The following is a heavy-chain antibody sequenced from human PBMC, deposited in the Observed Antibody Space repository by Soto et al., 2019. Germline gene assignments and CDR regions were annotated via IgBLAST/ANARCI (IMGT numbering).Heavy chain of an antibody. J-gene: IGHJ3*02. CDR3: ASFYDFWSGPPPDAFDI. CDR2: IYPSGST. Sequence: QVQLQESGPGLVKPSGTLSLTCAVSGGSISSSNWWSWVRQPPGKGLEWIGEIYPSGSTNYNPSLKSRVTISVDKSKNQFSLKLSSVTAADTAVYYCASFYDFWSGPPPDAFDIWGQGTMVTVSS. V-gene: IGHV4-4*02. CDR1: GGSISSSNW. D-gene: IGHD3-3*01.